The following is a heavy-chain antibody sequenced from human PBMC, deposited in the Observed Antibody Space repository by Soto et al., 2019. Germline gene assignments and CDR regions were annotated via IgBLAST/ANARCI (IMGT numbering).Heavy chain of an antibody. CDR2: ISSSSSYT. V-gene: IGHV3-11*06. Sequence: GGSLRLSCAASGFTFSDYYMSWIRQAPGKGLEWVSYISSSSSYTNYADSVKGRFTISRDNAKNSLYLQMNSLRAEDTAVYYGARDADYYDSSGYYFDDYWGQGTLVTVSS. J-gene: IGHJ4*02. D-gene: IGHD3-22*01. CDR3: ARDADYYDSSGYYFDDY. CDR1: GFTFSDYY.